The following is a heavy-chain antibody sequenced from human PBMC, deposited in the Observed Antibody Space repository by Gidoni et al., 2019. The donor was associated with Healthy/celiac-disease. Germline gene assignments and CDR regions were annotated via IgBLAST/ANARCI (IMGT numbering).Heavy chain of an antibody. CDR2: IHYSGST. D-gene: IGHD4-4*01. CDR1: GAPFRRGGYY. CDR3: ATTVTRKIGGMDV. V-gene: IGHV4-31*03. Sequence: QAQLQASDPGLVKPSQTLSLTCTVPGAPFRRGGYYWSWIRQHPGKGLEWIGYIHYSGSTYYNPSLKSRVTISVDTSKNQFSLKLSSVTAADTAVYYCATTVTRKIGGMDVWGQGTTVTVSS. J-gene: IGHJ6*02.